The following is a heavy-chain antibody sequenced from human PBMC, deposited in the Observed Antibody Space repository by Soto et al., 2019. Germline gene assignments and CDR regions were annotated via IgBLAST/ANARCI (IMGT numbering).Heavy chain of an antibody. D-gene: IGHD1-1*01. Sequence: ASVKVSCKASGYTFTSYGISWVRQAPGQGLEWMGWISAYNGNTNYAQKLQGRVTMTTDTSTSTAYMELNRLRSDDTAVYHCVRAPHNNRFKFFHWGQGTRVTVSS. CDR3: VRAPHNNRFKFFH. CDR1: GYTFTSYG. V-gene: IGHV1-18*01. CDR2: ISAYNGNT. J-gene: IGHJ1*01.